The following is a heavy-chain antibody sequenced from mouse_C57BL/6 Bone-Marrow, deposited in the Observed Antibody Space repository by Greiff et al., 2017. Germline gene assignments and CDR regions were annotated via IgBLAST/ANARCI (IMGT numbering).Heavy chain of an antibody. D-gene: IGHD2-3*01. CDR2: IYPGSGST. CDR3: ASEMGLLYYFDY. V-gene: IGHV1-55*01. CDR1: GYTFTSYW. Sequence: QVQLKQPGAELVKPGASVKMSCKASGYTFTSYWITWVKQRPGQGLEWIGDIYPGSGSTNYNEKFKSKATLTVDTSSSTAYMQHSSRTSEDSAVYYCASEMGLLYYFDYWGQGTTLTVSS. J-gene: IGHJ2*01.